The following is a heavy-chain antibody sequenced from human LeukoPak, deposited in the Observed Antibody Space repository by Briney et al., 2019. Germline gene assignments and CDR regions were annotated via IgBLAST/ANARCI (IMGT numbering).Heavy chain of an antibody. CDR3: ARVRPPTCPFDP. CDR2: INPSGGST. V-gene: IGHV1-46*03. CDR1: GYTFTSYY. J-gene: IGHJ5*02. Sequence: ASVKVSCKASGYTFTSYYMHWVRQAPGQGLEWMGIINPSGGSTSYAQKFQGRVTMTRDTSTSTVYMKLSSLRSEDTAVYYCARVRPPTCPFDPWGQGTLVTVSS.